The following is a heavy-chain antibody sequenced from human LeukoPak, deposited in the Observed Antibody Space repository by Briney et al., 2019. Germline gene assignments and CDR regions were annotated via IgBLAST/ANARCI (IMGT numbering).Heavy chain of an antibody. V-gene: IGHV4-39*07. CDR1: GGSINSTTYY. J-gene: IGHJ4*02. CDR2: IYYSGST. CDR3: ARERRSGSYYYFDY. Sequence: SETLSLTCTVSGGSINSTTYYWGWIRQPPGKGLEWIGSIYYSGSTYFNPSLKSRVTISVDTSKNQFSLKLSSVTAADTAVYYCARERRSGSYYYFDYWGQGTLVTVSS. D-gene: IGHD3-10*01.